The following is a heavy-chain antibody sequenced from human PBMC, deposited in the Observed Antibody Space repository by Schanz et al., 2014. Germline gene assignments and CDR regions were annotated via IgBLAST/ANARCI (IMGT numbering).Heavy chain of an antibody. CDR1: GFTFSDAW. V-gene: IGHV3-15*05. CDR3: ATDDCTISCYHNV. D-gene: IGHD2-2*01. Sequence: EVQLVESGGGLVKPGGSLRLSCAASGFTFSDAWMTWVRQAPGKGLEWVGRIKSKTDGGTTDYAAPVKGRFTISRDDSTNTVYLQMNSLRLEDTAVYFCATDDCTISCYHNVWGQGTLVTVSS. CDR2: IKSKTDGGTT. J-gene: IGHJ1*01.